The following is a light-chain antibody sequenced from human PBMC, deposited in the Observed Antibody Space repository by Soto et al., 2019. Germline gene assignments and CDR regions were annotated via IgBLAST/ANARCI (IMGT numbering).Light chain of an antibody. Sequence: QSALTQPASVSGSPGQSITISCTGTSSDVGGYNYVSWYQQHPGKAPKLMIYEVSNRPSGVSNRFSGSKSGNTASLTISGLQAEDEAHYYCSSYKRSSTLYVFGTGTKVTVL. V-gene: IGLV2-14*01. CDR1: SSDVGGYNY. CDR3: SSYKRSSTLYV. J-gene: IGLJ1*01. CDR2: EVS.